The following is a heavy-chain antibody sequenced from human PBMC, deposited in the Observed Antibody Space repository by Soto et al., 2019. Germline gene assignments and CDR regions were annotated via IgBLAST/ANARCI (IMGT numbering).Heavy chain of an antibody. CDR1: GGSFSGYQ. D-gene: IGHD1-1*01. CDR2: INHSGTT. Sequence: SETLSLTCGVYGGSFSGYQWNWIRQSPGQGLEWIGEINHSGTTKYNPSLESRINLSVDTSKRQFSLKMFSVTAADTAIYYCARGWRFDPWGQGTQVTVSS. J-gene: IGHJ5*02. CDR3: ARGWRFDP. V-gene: IGHV4-34*01.